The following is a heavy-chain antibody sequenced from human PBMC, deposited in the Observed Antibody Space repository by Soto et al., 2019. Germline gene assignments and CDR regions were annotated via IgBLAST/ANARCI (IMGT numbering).Heavy chain of an antibody. V-gene: IGHV3-33*01. CDR2: IWDDGSNK. CDR1: GFTFNSYR. Sequence: PRGPLRPSFPASGFTFNSYRIHWVLQARGKGREWVAVIWDDGSNKYYADSVKGRFTISRDNCKNTLYLQMNSLRAEDTVVYYCARDGQQQPLDYWGQGTLVSVCS. D-gene: IGHD6-13*01. CDR3: ARDGQQQPLDY. J-gene: IGHJ4*02.